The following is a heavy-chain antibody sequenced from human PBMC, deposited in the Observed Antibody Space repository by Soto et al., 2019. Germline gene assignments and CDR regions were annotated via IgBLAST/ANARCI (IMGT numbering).Heavy chain of an antibody. V-gene: IGHV4-31*03. Sequence: QVQLQESGPGLVKPSQTLSLTCTVSGGSISSGGYYWSWIRQHPGKGLEWIGYIYYSGSTYYNPSLNSRVTLSVDRSKNQFSLKLSSVTAADTAVYYCARGRALTDVYYYCYGMDVWGQGTTVTVSS. CDR2: IYYSGST. CDR1: GGSISSGGYY. CDR3: ARGRALTDVYYYCYGMDV. J-gene: IGHJ6*02.